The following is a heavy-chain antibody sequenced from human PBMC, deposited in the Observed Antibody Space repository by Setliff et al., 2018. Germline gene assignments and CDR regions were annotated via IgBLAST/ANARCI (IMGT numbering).Heavy chain of an antibody. Sequence: ASVKVSCKTSGFRFTSFGFSWVRQAPGQGLEWMGWISPYSGESNYAQKFQDRLTVTADTSTKTTYMELRSLTSDDPAVYFCTRSRGPRVVLAADFDFWGQGTQVTVSS. CDR1: GFRFTSFG. V-gene: IGHV1-18*01. CDR2: ISPYSGES. D-gene: IGHD3-16*01. CDR3: TRSRGPRVVLAADFDF. J-gene: IGHJ4*02.